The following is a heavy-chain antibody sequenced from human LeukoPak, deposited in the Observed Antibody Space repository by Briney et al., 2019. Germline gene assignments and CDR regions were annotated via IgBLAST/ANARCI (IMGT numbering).Heavy chain of an antibody. D-gene: IGHD6-25*01. J-gene: IGHJ4*02. CDR2: IIPIFGTA. Sequence: GASVKVSCKASGGTFSSYAISWVRQAPGQGREWMGGIIPIFGTANYAQKFQGRVTITADESTSTAYMELSSLRSEDTAVYYCARDFYPGYDSSGDYWGQGTLVTVSS. CDR3: ARDFYPGYDSSGDY. CDR1: GGTFSSYA. V-gene: IGHV1-69*13.